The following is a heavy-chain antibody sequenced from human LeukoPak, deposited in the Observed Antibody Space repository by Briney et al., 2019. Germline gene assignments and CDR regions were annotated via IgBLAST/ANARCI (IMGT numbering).Heavy chain of an antibody. CDR1: GGSFSGYY. D-gene: IGHD6-13*01. J-gene: IGHJ4*02. CDR3: AGKGYSSPFDY. V-gene: IGHV4-34*01. Sequence: SETLSLTCAVYGGSFSGYYWSWIRQPPGKGLEWIGEINHSGSTNYNPSLKSRVTISVDTSKNQFSLKLSSVTAADTAVYYCAGKGYSSPFDYWGQGTLVTVSS. CDR2: INHSGST.